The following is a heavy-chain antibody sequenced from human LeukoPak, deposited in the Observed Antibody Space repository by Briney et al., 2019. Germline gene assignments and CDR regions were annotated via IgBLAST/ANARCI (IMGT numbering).Heavy chain of an antibody. D-gene: IGHD3-22*01. CDR3: TKSIDYYDSSGYRYYFDY. CDR2: ISGSGGST. V-gene: IGHV3-23*01. CDR1: GFTFSSYA. J-gene: IGHJ4*02. Sequence: GGSLRLSCAASGFTFSSYAMSWVRQAPGKGPEWVSGISGSGGSTYYADSVKGRFPISRDNSKNTLYLQVNSLRAEDTAVYYCTKSIDYYDSSGYRYYFDYWGQGTLVTVSS.